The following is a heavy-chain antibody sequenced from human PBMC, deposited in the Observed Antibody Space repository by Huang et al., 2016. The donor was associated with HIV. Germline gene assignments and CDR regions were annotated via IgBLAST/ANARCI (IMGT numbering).Heavy chain of an antibody. V-gene: IGHV1-69*13. J-gene: IGHJ3*01. CDR3: AKRGGAWGSPYAFDL. D-gene: IGHD3-16*01. CDR1: GGSFNNFG. Sequence: QVQLVQSGAEVRKPGSSVKVSCRASGGSFNNFGINWVRQAPGQGLEGMGGIIPRVGKRNDAQGFKDRVTITADETTGVVHLEVTSLRSDDTAVYFCAKRGGAWGSPYAFDLWGPGTMVTVSS. CDR2: IIPRVGKR.